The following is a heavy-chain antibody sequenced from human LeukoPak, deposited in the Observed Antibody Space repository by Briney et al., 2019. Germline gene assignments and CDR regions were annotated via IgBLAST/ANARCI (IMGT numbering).Heavy chain of an antibody. V-gene: IGHV3-30*04. CDR3: ARRDYSNTSDY. Sequence: GGSLRLSCAASGFTFSSYAMHWVRQAPGKGLEWVAVISYDGSNKYYADSVKGRFTISRDNSKNTLYLQMNSLRAEDTAVYYCARRDYSNTSDYWGQGTLVTVSS. J-gene: IGHJ4*02. CDR2: ISYDGSNK. CDR1: GFTFSSYA. D-gene: IGHD4-11*01.